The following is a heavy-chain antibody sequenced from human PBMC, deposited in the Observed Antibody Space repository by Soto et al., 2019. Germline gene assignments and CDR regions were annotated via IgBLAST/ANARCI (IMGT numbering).Heavy chain of an antibody. J-gene: IGHJ6*02. Sequence: SETLSLTCAGAGGSLSSNYWSWSRPPPGKGLEWIGYIFHSGSTTYNPSLKSRVTMSVDTSKNQFSLNLSSVTAADTAVYYFAKDVGSFSNYYGMDVWGQGTTVTVS. D-gene: IGHD3-10*01. CDR3: AKDVGSFSNYYGMDV. CDR1: GGSLSSNY. V-gene: IGHV4-59*01. CDR2: IFHSGST.